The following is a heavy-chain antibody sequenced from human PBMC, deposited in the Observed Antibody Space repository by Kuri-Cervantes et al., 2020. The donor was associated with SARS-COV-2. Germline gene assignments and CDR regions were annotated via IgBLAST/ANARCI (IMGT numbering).Heavy chain of an antibody. CDR1: GFTFSSYS. CDR2: IRYDGSNK. Sequence: LSLTCAASGFTFSSYSMNWVRQAPGKGLEWVAFIRYDGSNKYYADSVKGRFTISRDNSKNTLYLQMNSLRAEDTAVYYCAKDLSGSFSFDYWGQGTLVTVSS. CDR3: AKDLSGSFSFDY. D-gene: IGHD1-26*01. V-gene: IGHV3-30*02. J-gene: IGHJ4*02.